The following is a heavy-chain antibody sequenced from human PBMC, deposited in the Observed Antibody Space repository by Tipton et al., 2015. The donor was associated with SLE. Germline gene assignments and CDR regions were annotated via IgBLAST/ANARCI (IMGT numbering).Heavy chain of an antibody. CDR1: GGSISSYY. CDR2: IFYSGST. J-gene: IGHJ3*02. CDR3: ARANDAEYGGAFDI. V-gene: IGHV4-59*01. Sequence: TLSLTCTVSGGSISSYYWTWIRQPPGKGLEWIGYIFYSGSTNYNPSLKSRVTISVDTSKNHFSLKLSSVTAADTALYYCARANDAEYGGAFDIWGQGTVVTVSS. D-gene: IGHD4-17*01.